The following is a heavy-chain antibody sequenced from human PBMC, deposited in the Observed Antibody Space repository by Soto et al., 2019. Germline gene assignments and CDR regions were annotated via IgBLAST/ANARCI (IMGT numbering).Heavy chain of an antibody. D-gene: IGHD2-2*01. CDR3: ARAGAVPAAIGGD. V-gene: IGHV3-30-3*01. CDR1: GFTFSSYA. J-gene: IGHJ4*02. Sequence: QVQLVESGGGVVQPGRSLRLSCAASGFTFSSYAMHWVRQAPGKGLEWVAVISYDGSNKYYADSAKGRFTISRDNSKNTLYLQMNSLRAEDTAVYYCARAGAVPAAIGGDWGQGTLVTVSS. CDR2: ISYDGSNK.